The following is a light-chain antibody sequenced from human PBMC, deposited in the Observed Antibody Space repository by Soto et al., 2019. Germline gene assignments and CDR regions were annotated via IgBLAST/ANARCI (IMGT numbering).Light chain of an antibody. CDR2: RAS. Sequence: DIQMTQSPSTLSGSAGDRVTITCRASQTIGSWLAWYQQKPGKAPKLLIYRASTLKSGVPSRFSGSGSGTEFTLTISSLQPDDFAAYYCQHYDSYSVAFGQGTKVDIK. CDR1: QTIGSW. J-gene: IGKJ1*01. CDR3: QHYDSYSVA. V-gene: IGKV1-5*03.